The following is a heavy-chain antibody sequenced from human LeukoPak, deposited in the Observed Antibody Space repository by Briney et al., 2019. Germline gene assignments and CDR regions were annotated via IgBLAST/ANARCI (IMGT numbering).Heavy chain of an antibody. V-gene: IGHV1-69*04. CDR1: GGTFSSYA. D-gene: IGHD5-24*01. J-gene: IGHJ3*02. CDR2: IIPIFGIA. CDR3: ARRDRTENAFDI. Sequence: ASVKVSCKASGGTFSSYAISWVRQAPGQGLEWMGRIIPIFGIANYAQKFQGRVTITADKSTSTAYMELSSLRSEDTAVYYCARRDRTENAFDIWGQGTMVTVSS.